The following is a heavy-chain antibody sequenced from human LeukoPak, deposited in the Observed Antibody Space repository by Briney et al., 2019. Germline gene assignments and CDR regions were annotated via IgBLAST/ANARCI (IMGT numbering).Heavy chain of an antibody. J-gene: IGHJ4*02. V-gene: IGHV3-53*01. D-gene: IGHD7-27*01. CDR2: IYSGGST. CDR3: ARERANWAYYFDY. CDR1: GFTVSSNY. Sequence: GGSLRLSCAASGFTVSSNYMSWVRQAPGKGLEWVSVIYSGGSTYYADSVKGRFTISGDNSKNTLYHQMNSLRAEDTAVYYCARERANWAYYFDYWGQGTLVTVSS.